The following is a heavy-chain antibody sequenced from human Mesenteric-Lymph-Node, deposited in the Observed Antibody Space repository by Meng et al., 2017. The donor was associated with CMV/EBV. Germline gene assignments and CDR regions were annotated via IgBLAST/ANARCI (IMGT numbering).Heavy chain of an antibody. Sequence: GESLKISCAASGFTFSSYGMHWVRQAPGTGLEWVAFIRYDGSNKYYADSVKGRFTISRDNSKNTLYLQMNSLRAEDTAVYYCANVDSDYGDYYFDYWGQGTLVTVSS. CDR3: ANVDSDYGDYYFDY. V-gene: IGHV3-30*02. CDR1: GFTFSSYG. CDR2: IRYDGSNK. J-gene: IGHJ4*02. D-gene: IGHD4-17*01.